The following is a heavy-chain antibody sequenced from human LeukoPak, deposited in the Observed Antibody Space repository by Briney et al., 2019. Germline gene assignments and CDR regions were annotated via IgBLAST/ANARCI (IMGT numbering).Heavy chain of an antibody. CDR1: GFTFNNYA. V-gene: IGHV3-23*01. CDR2: VSGDGRTT. J-gene: IGHJ4*02. CDR3: AKDSVVRNTGSYYFAS. D-gene: IGHD1-26*01. Sequence: GGSLRLSCAASGFTFNNYAMSWVRQAPGKGLEWVSAVSGDGRTTHYVDSVKGRFTISRDNSRNTLYLQMSSLRAEDTAIYYCAKDSVVRNTGSYYFASWGQGTLVTVSS.